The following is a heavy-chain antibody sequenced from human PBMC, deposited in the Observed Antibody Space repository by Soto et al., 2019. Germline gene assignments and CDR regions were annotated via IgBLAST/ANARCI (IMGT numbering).Heavy chain of an antibody. CDR3: ERDPTSSWPHFDY. D-gene: IGHD6-13*01. J-gene: IGHJ4*02. CDR1: GFTCSSYS. CDR2: ISSSSSYI. Sequence: GGSLRLSCAASGFTCSSYSMNWVRQAPGKGLEWVSSISSSSSYIYYADSVKGRFTISRDNAKNSLYLQMNSLRAEDTAVYYYERDPTSSWPHFDYWGQGTLVTVSS. V-gene: IGHV3-21*01.